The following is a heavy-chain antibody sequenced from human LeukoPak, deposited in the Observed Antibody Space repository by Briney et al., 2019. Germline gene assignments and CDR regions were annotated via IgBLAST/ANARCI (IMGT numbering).Heavy chain of an antibody. V-gene: IGHV3-23*01. CDR3: AKDDSSGYFVDY. D-gene: IGHD3-22*01. CDR2: ISGSGGST. J-gene: IGHJ4*02. CDR1: GFTFSSYA. Sequence: PGGSLRLSCADSGFTFSSYAMSWVRQAPGKGLEWVSAISGSGGSTYYADSVKGRFTISRDNSKNTLYLQMNSLRAEDTAVYYCAKDDSSGYFVDYWGQGTLVTVSS.